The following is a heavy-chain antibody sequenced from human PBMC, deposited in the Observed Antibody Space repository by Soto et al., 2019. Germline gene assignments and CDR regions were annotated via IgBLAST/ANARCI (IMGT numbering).Heavy chain of an antibody. Sequence: PGGSLRLSCAASGFTFSSYWMSWVRQAPGKGLEWVANIKQDGSEKYYVDSVKGRFTISRDNAKNSLYLQMNSLRAEDTAVYYCGGFRHNSNNEEGYYYYGMDVWGQGTTVTVSS. D-gene: IGHD3-22*01. J-gene: IGHJ6*02. CDR1: GFTFSSYW. CDR3: GGFRHNSNNEEGYYYYGMDV. V-gene: IGHV3-7*01. CDR2: IKQDGSEK.